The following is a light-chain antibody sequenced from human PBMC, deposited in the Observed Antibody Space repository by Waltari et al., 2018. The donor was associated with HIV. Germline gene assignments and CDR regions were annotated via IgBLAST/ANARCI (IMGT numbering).Light chain of an antibody. CDR1: NSDVGSYDH. CDR2: EVN. CDR3: CSHAGMSTFWV. V-gene: IGLV2-23*02. J-gene: IGLJ3*02. Sequence: QSVLTQPASVSGSPGQSITISCTGTNSDVGSYDHVSWYQHHPGKAPKVKIYEVNKRPSGVSDRFSGSKSGNTASLTISGLQAEDEADYYCCSHAGMSTFWVFGGGTKLTVL.